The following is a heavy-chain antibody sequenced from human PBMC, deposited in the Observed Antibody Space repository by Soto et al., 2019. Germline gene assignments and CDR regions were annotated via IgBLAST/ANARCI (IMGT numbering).Heavy chain of an antibody. J-gene: IGHJ6*01. V-gene: IGHV1-3*01. Sequence: ASVKVSCNASEYTFSSYTLHWVRQAPGQRLEWMGWINAGNGDSKYSQKFQGRVSISRDTSASTASMELSSLTSEDTAVYYCARELQGRYYG. CDR3: ARELQGRYYG. CDR2: INAGNGDS. D-gene: IGHD4-4*01. CDR1: EYTFSSYT.